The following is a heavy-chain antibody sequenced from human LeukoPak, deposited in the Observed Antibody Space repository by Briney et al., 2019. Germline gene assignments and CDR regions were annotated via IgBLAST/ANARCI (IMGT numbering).Heavy chain of an antibody. CDR1: GFTFSTFA. CDR2: IGADVGHT. J-gene: IGHJ6*02. D-gene: IGHD2-8*02. Sequence: GGSLRLSCVASGFTFSTFAMYWLRQAPGKGLEWVSAIGADVGHTNYADSVRGRFTISRDNSRNTLYLQMTSLRTDDTATYFCAKSTDYWFYGMDVWGQGTTVTVSS. V-gene: IGHV3-23*01. CDR3: AKSTDYWFYGMDV.